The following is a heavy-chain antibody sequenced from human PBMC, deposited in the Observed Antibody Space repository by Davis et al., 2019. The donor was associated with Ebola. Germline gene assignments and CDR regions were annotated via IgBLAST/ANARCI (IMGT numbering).Heavy chain of an antibody. J-gene: IGHJ5*02. D-gene: IGHD3-9*01. Sequence: GESLKISCAASGFTFSSYSMNWVRQAPGKGLEWVSSISSSSSYIYYADSVKGRFTISRDNAKNSLYLQMNSLRAEDTAVYYCARDGLDILTGYYNVRWFDPWGQGTLVTVSS. CDR3: ARDGLDILTGYYNVRWFDP. CDR2: ISSSSSYI. V-gene: IGHV3-21*01. CDR1: GFTFSSYS.